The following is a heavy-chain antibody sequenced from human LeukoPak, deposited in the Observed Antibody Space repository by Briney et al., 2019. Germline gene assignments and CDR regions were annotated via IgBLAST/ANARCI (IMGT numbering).Heavy chain of an antibody. V-gene: IGHV3-48*02. J-gene: IGHJ4*02. CDR2: VSDSRDV. Sequence: GGSLGLSCAASGFTFSTYTMNWVRQAPGKGLEWVSTVSDSRDVHYSDSVKGRFTISRDNARNSLYLQMNSLRDEDTAVYYCTRDGLHTAHFDYWGQGTLVTVSS. D-gene: IGHD5-18*01. CDR3: TRDGLHTAHFDY. CDR1: GFTFSTYT.